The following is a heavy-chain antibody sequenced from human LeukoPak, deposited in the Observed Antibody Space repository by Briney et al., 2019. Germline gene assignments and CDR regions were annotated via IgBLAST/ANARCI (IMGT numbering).Heavy chain of an antibody. CDR2: IIPIFGTA. CDR1: GGTFSSYA. V-gene: IGHV1-69*13. CDR3: ATRGSLAVAGQFDY. J-gene: IGHJ4*02. D-gene: IGHD6-19*01. Sequence: ASVTVSCKASGGTFSSYAISWVRQAPGQGLEWMGGIIPIFGTANYAQKFQGRVTITADESTSTAYMELSSLRSEDTAVYYCATRGSLAVAGQFDYWGQGTLVTVSS.